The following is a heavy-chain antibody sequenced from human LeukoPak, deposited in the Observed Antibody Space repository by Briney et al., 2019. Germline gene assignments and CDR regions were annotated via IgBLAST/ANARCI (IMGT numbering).Heavy chain of an antibody. V-gene: IGHV3-23*01. J-gene: IGHJ4*02. CDR2: TTDSGASA. CDR3: ARRDVVVTGHYFGY. CDR1: GFSFWSYG. Sequence: GGSLRLSCAASGFSFWSYGMSWVRQAPGKGLEWVSTTTDSGASAWYADSVKGRFTISRDNSKNTLQLQMNSLRAEDTAVYYCARRDVVVTGHYFGYWGQGILVTVSS. D-gene: IGHD2-21*02.